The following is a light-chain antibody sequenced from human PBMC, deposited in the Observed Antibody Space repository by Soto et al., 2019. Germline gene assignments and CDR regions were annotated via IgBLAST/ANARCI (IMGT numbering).Light chain of an antibody. CDR3: SSYAKTISVV. J-gene: IGLJ2*01. V-gene: IGLV2-8*01. CDR2: EVT. CDR1: SSDVGAYNY. Sequence: QSALTQPPSASGSPGQSVTISCTGTSSDVGAYNYVSWYQQRPGKAPKLMIYEVTKRPSGVPDRFSGSKSGNTASLTVSGLQAEDEADYYCSSYAKTISVVFGGGTKLTFL.